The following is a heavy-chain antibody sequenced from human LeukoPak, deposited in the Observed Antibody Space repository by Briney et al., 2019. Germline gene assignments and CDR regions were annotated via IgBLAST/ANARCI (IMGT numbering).Heavy chain of an antibody. V-gene: IGHV1-58*02. CDR3: AAEIYGGNSDCCTFDF. CDR1: GFTFSSSA. CDR2: IGVGGGNT. Sequence: GASVKVSCKTSGFTFSSSAIQWVRQARGQGLEWIGWIGVGGGNTNYAQNFQDRVTITRDMSSSTAYMELTSLRSEDTAVYYCAAEIYGGNSDCCTFDFWGPGTPVTVSS. D-gene: IGHD4-23*01. J-gene: IGHJ3*01.